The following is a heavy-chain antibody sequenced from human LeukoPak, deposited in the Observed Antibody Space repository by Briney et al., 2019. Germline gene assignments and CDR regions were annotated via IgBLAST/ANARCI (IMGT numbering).Heavy chain of an antibody. CDR2: ISYDGSNK. CDR3: AKDGRGRVVVTAMYYFDY. Sequence: GGSLRLSCAASGFTFSSYGMHWVRQAPGKGLEWVAVISYDGSNKYYADSVKGRFTIPRDNSKNTLYLQMNSLRAEDTAVYYCAKDGRGRVVVTAMYYFDYWGQGTLVTVSS. CDR1: GFTFSSYG. J-gene: IGHJ4*02. D-gene: IGHD2-21*02. V-gene: IGHV3-30*18.